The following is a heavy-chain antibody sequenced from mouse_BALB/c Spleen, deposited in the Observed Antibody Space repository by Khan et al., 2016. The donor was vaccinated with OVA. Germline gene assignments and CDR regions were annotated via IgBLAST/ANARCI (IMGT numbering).Heavy chain of an antibody. D-gene: IGHD1-1*01. CDR2: ISYSGVT. Sequence: EVKLLESGPGLVKPSQSLSLTCTVTGYSITSGYAWNWIRQFPGNKLEWMGYISYSGVTRYTPSLKSRISITRDTSKNQFFLQLNSVTTEDTATYYCARGKYYGYYFDYWGQGTTLTVSS. CDR1: GYSITSGYA. V-gene: IGHV3-2*02. J-gene: IGHJ2*01. CDR3: ARGKYYGYYFDY.